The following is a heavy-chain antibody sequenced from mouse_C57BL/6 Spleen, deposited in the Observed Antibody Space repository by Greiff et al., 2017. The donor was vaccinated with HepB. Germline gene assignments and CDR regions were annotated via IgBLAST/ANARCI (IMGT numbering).Heavy chain of an antibody. CDR1: GYTFTSYW. D-gene: IGHD1-1*01. V-gene: IGHV1-53*01. CDR2: INPSNGGT. J-gene: IGHJ4*01. CDR3: ARSDYYCLSPYYAMDY. Sequence: QVQLQQPGTELVKPGASVKLSCKASGYTFTSYWMHWVKQRPGQGLEWIGNINPSNGGTNYNEKFKSKATLTVDKSSSTAYMQLSSLTSEDSAVYYCARSDYYCLSPYYAMDYWGQQTSVTVSS.